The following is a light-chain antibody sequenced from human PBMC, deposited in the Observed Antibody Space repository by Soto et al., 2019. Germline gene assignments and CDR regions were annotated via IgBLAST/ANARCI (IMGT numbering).Light chain of an antibody. CDR3: GTWDSSLSVRV. CDR2: ENN. J-gene: IGLJ1*01. Sequence: QSVLTQPPSVSAAPGQKVTISCSGSSSNIGNNYVSWYQQLPGTAPKLLIYENNKRPSGIPDRFSGSKSRTSATLGITGLQTGDEADYYCGTWDSSLSVRVFGTGTKLTVL. CDR1: SSNIGNNY. V-gene: IGLV1-51*02.